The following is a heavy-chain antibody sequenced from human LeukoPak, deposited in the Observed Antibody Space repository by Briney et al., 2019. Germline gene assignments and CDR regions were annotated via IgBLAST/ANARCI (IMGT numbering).Heavy chain of an antibody. D-gene: IGHD2-2*01. CDR1: GGSISSYY. CDR2: IYYSGST. Sequence: PSETLSLTCTVSGGSISSYYWSWIRQPPGKGLEWIGYIYYSGSTNYNPSLKSRVTISVDTSKNQFSLKLSSVTAADTVVYYCARHQLDYCSSTSCYAGKVAWFDPWGHGTLVTVSS. CDR3: ARHQLDYCSSTSCYAGKVAWFDP. V-gene: IGHV4-59*08. J-gene: IGHJ5*02.